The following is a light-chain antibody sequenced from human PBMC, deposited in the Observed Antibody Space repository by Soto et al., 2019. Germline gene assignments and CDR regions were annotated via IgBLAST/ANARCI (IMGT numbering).Light chain of an antibody. V-gene: IGKV3-20*01. Sequence: EIVLTQSPGTLSLSPGERATLSCGASQTVSGNKLAWYQQKPGRPPRLLIYGASTRATGIPDRFSGSGSGTDFTLTISRLEPEDFAVYYCQQYGDSKIFDQGTKVEIK. CDR1: QTVSGNK. CDR2: GAS. J-gene: IGKJ1*01. CDR3: QQYGDSKI.